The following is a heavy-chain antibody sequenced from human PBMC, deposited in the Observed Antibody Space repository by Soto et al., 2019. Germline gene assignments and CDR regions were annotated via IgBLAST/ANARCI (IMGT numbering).Heavy chain of an antibody. J-gene: IGHJ6*02. D-gene: IGHD3-16*01. CDR3: ANSRGGTFLGYHGMDI. CDR1: GGTFSSRA. CDR2: IIPVFGRV. Sequence: QVQLVQSGPEVKETGTSVKVSCKASGGTFSSRAISCVRQAPGQGLEWMGGIIPVFGRVNYAEKFQDRVTITADESTGTVYMELSSLRSEDTALYYCANSRGGTFLGYHGMDIWGQGTTVSVSS. V-gene: IGHV1-69*01.